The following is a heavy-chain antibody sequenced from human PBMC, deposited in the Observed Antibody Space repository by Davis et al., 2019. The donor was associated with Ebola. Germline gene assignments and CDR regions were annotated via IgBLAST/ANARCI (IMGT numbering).Heavy chain of an antibody. CDR2: ISYDGNSK. Sequence: GGSLRLSCAASGFTFSHFGMHWVRQAPGKGLEWVAVISYDGNSKYYADSVTGRFTISRDNSKNTLYLQMNSLRAEDTAVYYCAKVYDNSGYYHYYYGMDVWGKGTTVTVSS. V-gene: IGHV3-30*18. D-gene: IGHD3-22*01. CDR3: AKVYDNSGYYHYYYGMDV. CDR1: GFTFSHFG. J-gene: IGHJ6*04.